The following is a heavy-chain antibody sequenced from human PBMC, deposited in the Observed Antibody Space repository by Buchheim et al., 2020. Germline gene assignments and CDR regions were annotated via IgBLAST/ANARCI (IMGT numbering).Heavy chain of an antibody. CDR2: ISARGGST. D-gene: IGHD3-10*01. CDR3: ATDPHYPSGSY. CDR1: GFTFSGYE. J-gene: IGHJ1*01. Sequence: EVFLVESGGGLVQPGGSLRLSCAASGFTFSGYEMNWVRQAPGKGLECIAYISARGGSTYYVDSVRGRFTISRDNAKNSLFLQMNSLRVEDTAVYYCATDPHYPSGSYWGRGTL. V-gene: IGHV3-48*03.